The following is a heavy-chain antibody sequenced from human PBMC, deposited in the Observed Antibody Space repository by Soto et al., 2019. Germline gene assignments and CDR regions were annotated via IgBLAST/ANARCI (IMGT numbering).Heavy chain of an antibody. J-gene: IGHJ4*02. CDR1: GVSMSSHY. D-gene: IGHD2-15*01. Sequence: ETLSLTCPVSGVSMSSHYWTWLRQSPGKGLEWIGYISYSGSTYYNPSLKSRVSISADTSKNQFSLRMNSMIAEDTAVYYCARADPAASVGYWGQGTLVTVSS. CDR2: ISYSGST. CDR3: ARADPAASVGY. V-gene: IGHV4-59*11.